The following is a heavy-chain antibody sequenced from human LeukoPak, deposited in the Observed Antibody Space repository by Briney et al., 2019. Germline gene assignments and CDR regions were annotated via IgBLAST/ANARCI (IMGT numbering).Heavy chain of an antibody. CDR3: ARTSVPYDFWTLDY. J-gene: IGHJ4*02. CDR2: IIPIFGTA. CDR1: GGTFSSYA. V-gene: IGHV1-69*05. D-gene: IGHD3-3*01. Sequence: SVKVSCKASGGTFSSYAISWVRQAPGQGLEWMGGIIPIFGTANYAQKIQGRVTITTDESTSTAYMELSSLRSEDTAVYYCARTSVPYDFWTLDYWGQGTLVTVSS.